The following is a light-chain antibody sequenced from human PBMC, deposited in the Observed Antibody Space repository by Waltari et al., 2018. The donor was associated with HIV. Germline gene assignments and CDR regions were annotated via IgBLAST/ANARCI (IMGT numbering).Light chain of an antibody. Sequence: IVMTLSHATMSVSRGQRVTLACRASPRVSTNLALYQQKPGQSPRLLLHGTSTRATGLPARFSGGGSGTEFTLTISSLQSEDFAVYFCQQYYNWPLTFGQGTRLEIK. V-gene: IGKV3-15*01. CDR1: PRVSTN. CDR3: QQYYNWPLT. J-gene: IGKJ5*01. CDR2: GTS.